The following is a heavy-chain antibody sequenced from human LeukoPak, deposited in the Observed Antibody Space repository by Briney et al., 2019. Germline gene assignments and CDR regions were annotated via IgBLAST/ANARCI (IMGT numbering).Heavy chain of an antibody. D-gene: IGHD6-6*01. CDR2: ISYDGSNK. J-gene: IGHJ4*02. CDR3: AREQGGSSFDY. V-gene: IGHV3-30-3*01. Sequence: GRSLRLSCAASGFTFSSYAMHWVRQAPGKGLEWVAVISYDGSNKYYADSVKGRFTISRDNSKNMLYLQMNSLRAEDTAVYYCAREQGGSSFDYWGQGTLVTVSS. CDR1: GFTFSSYA.